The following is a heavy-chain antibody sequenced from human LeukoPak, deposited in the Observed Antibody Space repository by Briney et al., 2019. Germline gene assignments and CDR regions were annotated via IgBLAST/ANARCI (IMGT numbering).Heavy chain of an antibody. J-gene: IGHJ4*02. V-gene: IGHV1-18*04. D-gene: IGHD6-13*01. Sequence: ASLKVSFTAFRSNFTPHGISWVRPSPRQALEWPGSISAYNGNTNYAQKLQGRVTITTDTSTSTGYLELRSLRSDDTAVYYCARDVTRAAAGNFGYWGQGTLVTVSS. CDR3: ARDVTRAAAGNFGY. CDR1: RSNFTPHG. CDR2: ISAYNGNT.